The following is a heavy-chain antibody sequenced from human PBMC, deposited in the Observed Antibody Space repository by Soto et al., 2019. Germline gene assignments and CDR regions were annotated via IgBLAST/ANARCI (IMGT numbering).Heavy chain of an antibody. Sequence: QVQLVESGGGVVQPGRSLRLSCAASGFSFSSYSMHWVRQAPGKGLEWVAVVSFDGSNKYYANSVKDRFTVSRDNSKNTMYVQMNCLKPEDTAVYYCGRDRRFGNGYNLGFDYWGQGTLVTVSS. D-gene: IGHD1-1*01. CDR1: GFSFSSYS. V-gene: IGHV3-30-3*01. CDR3: GRDRRFGNGYNLGFDY. J-gene: IGHJ4*02. CDR2: VSFDGSNK.